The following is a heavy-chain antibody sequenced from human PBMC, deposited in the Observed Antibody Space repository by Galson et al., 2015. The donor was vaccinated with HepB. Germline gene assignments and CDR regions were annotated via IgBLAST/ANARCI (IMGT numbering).Heavy chain of an antibody. CDR2: IKSKTDGGTT. CDR3: TTGISSRSRGDFIAAQWDLDTAMADKNHYYYYGMDY. CDR1: GFTFSNAW. V-gene: IGHV3-15*01. D-gene: IGHD5-18*01. Sequence: SLRLSCAASGFTFSNAWMSWVRQAPGKGLEWVGRIKSKTDGGTTDYAAPVKGRFTISRDDSKNTLYLQMNSLKTEDTAVYYCTTGISSRSRGDFIAAQWDLDTAMADKNHYYYYGMDYWGQGTLVTVSS. J-gene: IGHJ6*02.